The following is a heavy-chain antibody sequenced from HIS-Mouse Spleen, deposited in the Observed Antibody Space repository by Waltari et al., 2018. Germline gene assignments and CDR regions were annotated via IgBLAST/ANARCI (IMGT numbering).Heavy chain of an antibody. D-gene: IGHD6-13*01. J-gene: IGHJ3*02. CDR3: ARQLIAAAGRVNDAFDI. Sequence: VQLVQSGAEVQKPGASVKVSCKASGYTSTGHHMNRVRQAPGQGLEGMGWINPNSGGTNYAQKFQGRVTMTRDTSISTAYMELSRLRSDDTAVYYCARQLIAAAGRVNDAFDIWGQGTMVTVSS. V-gene: IGHV1-2*02. CDR1: GYTSTGHH. CDR2: INPNSGGT.